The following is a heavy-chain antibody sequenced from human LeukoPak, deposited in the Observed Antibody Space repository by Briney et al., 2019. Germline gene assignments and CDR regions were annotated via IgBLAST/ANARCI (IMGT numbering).Heavy chain of an antibody. J-gene: IGHJ4*02. V-gene: IGHV4-59*01. CDR1: GGSISSYY. D-gene: IGHD1-26*01. CDR2: IYYSGST. Sequence: SETLSLTCTVSGGSISSYYWSWIRQPPGKGLESIGYIYYSGSTNYNPPLKSRVTISVDTSKNQFSLKLSSVTAADTAVYYCARGNSGSYYAFDYWGQGTLVTVSS. CDR3: ARGNSGSYYAFDY.